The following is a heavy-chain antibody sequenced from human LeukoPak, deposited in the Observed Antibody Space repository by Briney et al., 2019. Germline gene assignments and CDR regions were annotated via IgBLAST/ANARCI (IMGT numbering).Heavy chain of an antibody. Sequence: GGSLRLSCAASGFTFSSYEMNWVRQAPGKGLEWVSYISSSGSTIYYADSVKGRFTISRDNAKDSLYLQMNSLRAEDTAVYYCARDGSIAAAGGAFDYWGQGTLVTVSS. CDR2: ISSSGSTI. CDR3: ARDGSIAAAGGAFDY. J-gene: IGHJ4*02. D-gene: IGHD6-13*01. V-gene: IGHV3-48*03. CDR1: GFTFSSYE.